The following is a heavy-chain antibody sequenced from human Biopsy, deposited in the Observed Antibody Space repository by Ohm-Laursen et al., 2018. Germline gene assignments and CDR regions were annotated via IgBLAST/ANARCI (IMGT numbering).Heavy chain of an antibody. Sequence: SSVKVSCKASGDSFTSYAIGWVRQAPGQGLEWMGGIIPIPNVATYTQKFQGRITITADESTSTAYMELSSLTSDDTAVYFCAIGEGSSWFDPWGHGTLVTVSS. D-gene: IGHD1-26*01. CDR1: GDSFTSYA. V-gene: IGHV1-69*01. CDR3: AIGEGSSWFDP. J-gene: IGHJ5*02. CDR2: IIPIPNVA.